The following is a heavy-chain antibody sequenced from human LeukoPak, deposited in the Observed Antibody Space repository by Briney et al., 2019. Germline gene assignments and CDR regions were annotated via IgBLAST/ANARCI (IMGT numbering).Heavy chain of an antibody. V-gene: IGHV3-7*01. CDR2: IKADGGEK. D-gene: IGHD6-19*01. CDR3: ARALYSSGWYYYYYMDV. J-gene: IGHJ6*03. CDR1: GFTFSTYW. Sequence: GGSLRLSCAASGFTFSTYWMNWFRQTPGKGLEWVAKIKADGGEKDHVASVKGRFTISRDSAKNSLYLQMNSLRAEDTAVYYCARALYSSGWYYYYYMDVWGKGTTVTISS.